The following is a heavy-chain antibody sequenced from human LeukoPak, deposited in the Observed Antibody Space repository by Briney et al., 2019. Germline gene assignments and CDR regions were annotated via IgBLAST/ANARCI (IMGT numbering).Heavy chain of an antibody. CDR3: ARGQLGSAFDY. CDR1: GGSFSGYY. CDR2: INHSGST. Sequence: SETLSLTCAVHGGSFSGYYWSWIRQPPGKGLDWIGEINHSGSTNYNPSLKSRVTISVNTSKIQFSLKLSSVTAADTAVYYCARGQLGSAFDYWGQGTLVTVSS. D-gene: IGHD6-6*01. V-gene: IGHV4-34*01. J-gene: IGHJ4*02.